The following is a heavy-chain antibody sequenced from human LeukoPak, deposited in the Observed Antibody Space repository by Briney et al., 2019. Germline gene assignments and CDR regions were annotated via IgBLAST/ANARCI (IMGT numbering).Heavy chain of an antibody. D-gene: IGHD3-3*01. V-gene: IGHV3-23*01. Sequence: GGSLRLSCAASGFTFSSYAMSWVRQAPGKGLEWVSAISGSGGSTYYADSVKGRFTISRDNSKNTLYLQMNSLRAEDTAVYYCARVMSGYYVVLDVWGQGTMVTVSS. J-gene: IGHJ3*01. CDR1: GFTFSSYA. CDR3: ARVMSGYYVVLDV. CDR2: ISGSGGST.